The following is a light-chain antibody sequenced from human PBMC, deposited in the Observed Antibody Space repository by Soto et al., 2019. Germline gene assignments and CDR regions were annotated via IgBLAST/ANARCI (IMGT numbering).Light chain of an antibody. CDR2: AAS. CDR1: QTINTY. Sequence: DIQVTQSPSSLSASVGDTVTISCRTSQTINTYLNWYQQQPGRAPKLLIFAASTLLSGVPSRFTGSGSGTDLTLTITGLQPEEFATYFCQQGSSPPYTFGPGTKL. CDR3: QQGSSPPYT. J-gene: IGKJ2*01. V-gene: IGKV1-39*01.